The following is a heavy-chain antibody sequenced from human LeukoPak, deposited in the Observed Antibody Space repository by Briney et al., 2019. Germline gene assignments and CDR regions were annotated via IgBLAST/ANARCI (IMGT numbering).Heavy chain of an antibody. CDR2: INPNSGGT. D-gene: IGHD1-26*01. Sequence: ASVKVFCKASGYTFTGYYMHWVRQAPGQGLEWMGWINPNSGGTNYAQKFQGRVTMTRDTSIGTAYMELSRLRSDDTAVYYCASSGAGRDYYGMDVWGQGTTVTVSS. V-gene: IGHV1-2*02. CDR3: ASSGAGRDYYGMDV. J-gene: IGHJ6*02. CDR1: GYTFTGYY.